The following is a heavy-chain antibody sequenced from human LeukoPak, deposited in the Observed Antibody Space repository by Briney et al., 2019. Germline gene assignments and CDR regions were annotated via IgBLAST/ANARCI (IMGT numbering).Heavy chain of an antibody. CDR1: GGSLSTLL. CDR2: VYTSGST. V-gene: IGHV4-4*07. D-gene: IGHD5-18*01. Sequence: SETLSLTCMVSGGSLSTLLWGGLGQPAGQGLEWIGRVYTSGSTNYNPSLKSRLTMSVDTSKNQFSLKLSSVTAADTAGYYCAGSGYSYDYYFDYWGQGTLVTVSS. J-gene: IGHJ4*02. CDR3: AGSGYSYDYYFDY.